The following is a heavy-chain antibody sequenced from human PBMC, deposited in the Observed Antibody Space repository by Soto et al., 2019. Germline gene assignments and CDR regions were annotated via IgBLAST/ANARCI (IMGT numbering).Heavy chain of an antibody. Sequence: ASVKVSCKASGYTFTSYDINWVRQATGQGLEWMGWMNPNSGNTGYAQKFQGRVTMTRNTSISTAYMELSSLRSEDTAVYYRARAKIDYGDSYYYMDVWGKGTTVTVSS. J-gene: IGHJ6*03. V-gene: IGHV1-8*01. CDR2: MNPNSGNT. D-gene: IGHD4-17*01. CDR3: ARAKIDYGDSYYYMDV. CDR1: GYTFTSYD.